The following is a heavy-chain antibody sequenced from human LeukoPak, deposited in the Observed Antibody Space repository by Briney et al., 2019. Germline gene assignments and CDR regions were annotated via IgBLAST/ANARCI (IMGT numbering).Heavy chain of an antibody. D-gene: IGHD1-26*01. CDR2: ISYDGSNK. V-gene: IGHV3-30-3*01. CDR3: AKDVGKWESLHFFDY. J-gene: IGHJ4*02. Sequence: GGSLRLSCAASGFTFSSYAMHWVRQAPGKGLEWVAVISYDGSNKYYADSVTGRFTISRDNSRNTLYLQMNSLRGDDTAVYYCAKDVGKWESLHFFDYWGQGTLVTVSS. CDR1: GFTFSSYA.